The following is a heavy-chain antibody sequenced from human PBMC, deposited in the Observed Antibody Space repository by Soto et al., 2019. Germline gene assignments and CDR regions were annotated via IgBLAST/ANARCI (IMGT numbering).Heavy chain of an antibody. CDR1: GGTFSSYA. Sequence: SVKVSCKASGGTFSSYAISWVRQAPGQGLEWMGGIIPIFGTANYAQKFQGRVTITADESTSTAYMELSSLRSEDTAVYYCARDNVDTAMVSGPQRFYYYYYGMAVWGQGTTVTVSS. CDR3: ARDNVDTAMVSGPQRFYYYYYGMAV. CDR2: IIPIFGTA. D-gene: IGHD5-18*01. J-gene: IGHJ6*02. V-gene: IGHV1-69*13.